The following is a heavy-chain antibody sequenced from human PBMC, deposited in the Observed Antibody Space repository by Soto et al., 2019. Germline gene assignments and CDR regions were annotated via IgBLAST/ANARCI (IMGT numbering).Heavy chain of an antibody. V-gene: IGHV4-39*01. J-gene: IGHJ6*02. Sequence: SETLSLTCTVSVGSISSSSYYWGWIRQPPGKGLEWIGSIYYSGSTYYNPYLKSRDTKSVDTSKTQFYLKLSSVTAADTDVYYCARHMGSYSSSWYVFYYGMDVWGQGTTVT. D-gene: IGHD6-13*01. CDR2: IYYSGST. CDR1: VGSISSSSYY. CDR3: ARHMGSYSSSWYVFYYGMDV.